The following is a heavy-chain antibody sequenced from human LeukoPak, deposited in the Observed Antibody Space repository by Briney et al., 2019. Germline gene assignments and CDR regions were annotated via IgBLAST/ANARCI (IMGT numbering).Heavy chain of an antibody. CDR1: GYTFTGYY. CDR2: INTNTGNP. D-gene: IGHD3-9*01. CDR3: ARGLGNVLRYFDWLLNWFDP. Sequence: ASVKVSCKASGYTFTGYYMHWVRQAPGQGLEWMGWINTNTGNPTYAQGFTGRFVFSLDTSVSTAYLQISSLKAEDTAVYYCARGLGNVLRYFDWLLNWFDPWGQGTLVTVSS. V-gene: IGHV7-4-1*02. J-gene: IGHJ5*02.